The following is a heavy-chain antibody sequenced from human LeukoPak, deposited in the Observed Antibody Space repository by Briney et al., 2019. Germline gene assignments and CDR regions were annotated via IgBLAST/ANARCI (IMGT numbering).Heavy chain of an antibody. CDR3: ARTYCGGDCYSSRGWFDT. CDR2: IIPIFGTA. J-gene: IGHJ5*02. D-gene: IGHD2-21*02. Sequence: GASVKVSCKASGYTFTGYYMHWVRQAPGQGLEWMGGIIPIFGTANYAQKFQGKVTITADKSTSTAYMELSSLRSEDTAVYYCARTYCGGDCYSSRGWFDTWGQGTLVTVSS. V-gene: IGHV1-69*06. CDR1: GYTFTGYY.